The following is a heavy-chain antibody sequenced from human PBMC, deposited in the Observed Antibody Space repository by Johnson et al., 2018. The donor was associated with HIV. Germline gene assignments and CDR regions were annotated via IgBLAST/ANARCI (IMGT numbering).Heavy chain of an antibody. CDR1: QFTFSRYY. Sequence: VQLVESGGGLAKPAWSPRLSCAASQFTFSRYYMNCVRQAPGNGLELVGQVNPNGGNTYLIDSGKDRFNTSRDNAKNTLHLQMNSLRAEDTALYYCAKDRLRDGYNRDAFDIWGQGTMVTVSS. D-gene: IGHD5-24*01. CDR2: VNPNGGNT. J-gene: IGHJ3*02. V-gene: IGHV3-25*05. CDR3: AKDRLRDGYNRDAFDI.